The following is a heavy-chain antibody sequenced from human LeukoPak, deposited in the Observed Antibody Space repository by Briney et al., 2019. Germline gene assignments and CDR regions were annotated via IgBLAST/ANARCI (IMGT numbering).Heavy chain of an antibody. Sequence: PSQTLSLTCTVSGGSISSGDYYWSWIRQPPGKGLEWIGYIYYSGSTYYNPSLKSRVTISVDTSKNQFSLKLSSVTAADTAVYYCASGRAPTYYYDSSGYYSAPGFDYWGQGTLVTVSS. CDR1: GGSISSGDYY. J-gene: IGHJ4*02. V-gene: IGHV4-30-4*01. D-gene: IGHD3-22*01. CDR3: ASGRAPTYYYDSSGYYSAPGFDY. CDR2: IYYSGST.